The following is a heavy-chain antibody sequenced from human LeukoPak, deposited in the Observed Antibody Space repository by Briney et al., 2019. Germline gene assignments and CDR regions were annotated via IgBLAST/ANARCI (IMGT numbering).Heavy chain of an antibody. V-gene: IGHV4-34*01. Sequence: PSETLSLTCAVYGGSFSGYYWSWIRQPPGKGLEWIGEINHSGSTNYNPSLKSRVTISVDTSKNQFSLKLSSVTAADTAAYYCATKGPAVVPAARYYFDYWGQGTLVTVSS. D-gene: IGHD2-2*01. CDR1: GGSFSGYY. CDR2: INHSGST. J-gene: IGHJ4*02. CDR3: ATKGPAVVPAARYYFDY.